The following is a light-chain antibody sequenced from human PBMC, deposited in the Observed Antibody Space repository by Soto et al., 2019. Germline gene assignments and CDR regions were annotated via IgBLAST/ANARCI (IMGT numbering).Light chain of an antibody. J-gene: IGLJ2*01. CDR1: SSDVGGYNY. Sequence: QSVLTQPRSVSGSPGQSVTISCTGTSSDVGGYNYVSWYQQHPGKAPKFMIYDVTKRPSGVPDRFSGSKSGNTASLTNSGLQAEDEADYYCCSYAGSYTHVVFGGGTKVTVL. CDR2: DVT. V-gene: IGLV2-11*01. CDR3: CSYAGSYTHVV.